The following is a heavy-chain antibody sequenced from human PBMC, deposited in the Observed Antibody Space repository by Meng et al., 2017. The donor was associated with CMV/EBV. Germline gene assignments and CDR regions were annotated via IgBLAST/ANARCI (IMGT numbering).Heavy chain of an antibody. Sequence: GESLKISCAASGFTFSSYGMHWVRQAPGKGLEWVAFIRYDGSNKYYADSVKGRFTISRDNSKNTLYLQMNSLRAEDTAVYYCARGAARLSPDDYWGQGTLVTVSS. J-gene: IGHJ4*02. CDR3: ARGAARLSPDDY. D-gene: IGHD6-6*01. CDR2: IRYDGSNK. CDR1: GFTFSSYG. V-gene: IGHV3-30*02.